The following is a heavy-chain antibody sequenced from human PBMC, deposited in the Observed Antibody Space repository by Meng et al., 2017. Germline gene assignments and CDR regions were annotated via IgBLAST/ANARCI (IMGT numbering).Heavy chain of an antibody. Sequence: GESLKISCAASGFTFSSYWMSWVRQAPGKGLEWVAVISYDGSNKYYADSVKGRFTISRDNSKNTLYLQMNSLRAEDTAVYYCARDRVTGTTGYRWFDPWGQGTLVTVSS. CDR2: ISYDGSNK. D-gene: IGHD1-7*01. V-gene: IGHV3-30*01. J-gene: IGHJ5*02. CDR1: GFTFSSYW. CDR3: ARDRVTGTTGYRWFDP.